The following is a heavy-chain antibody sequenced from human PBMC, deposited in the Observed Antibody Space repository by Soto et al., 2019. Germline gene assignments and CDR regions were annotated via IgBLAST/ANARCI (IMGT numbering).Heavy chain of an antibody. CDR2: IYYTGST. J-gene: IGHJ3*01. CDR1: GDSISSSY. Sequence: QVLLQESGPGLVKPSETLSLTCTVSGDSISSSYWSWIRQPPGKGLEWIAYIYYTGSTNYNPSLKSRVTISRDTSKNKFSLKLNSVTAAVTAVYYCASLYPFFDSLTGSQQFAFDLWGQGTMVAV. CDR3: ASLYPFFDSLTGSQQFAFDL. D-gene: IGHD3-9*01. V-gene: IGHV4-59*01.